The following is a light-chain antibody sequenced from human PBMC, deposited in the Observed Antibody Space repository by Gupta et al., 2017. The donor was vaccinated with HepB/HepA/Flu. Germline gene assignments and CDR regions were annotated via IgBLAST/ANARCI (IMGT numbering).Light chain of an antibody. Sequence: QSVLTPPPSASGTPGQRVTISCSGSSSNIGSNVVNWYQQLPGTAPKLLIYKNSQRPSGVPDRFSGSRSGTSASLAISGLQSEDEADYYCAAWDDRLNGVVFGGGTKLTVL. CDR1: SSNIGSNV. V-gene: IGLV1-44*01. CDR2: KNS. J-gene: IGLJ2*01. CDR3: AAWDDRLNGVV.